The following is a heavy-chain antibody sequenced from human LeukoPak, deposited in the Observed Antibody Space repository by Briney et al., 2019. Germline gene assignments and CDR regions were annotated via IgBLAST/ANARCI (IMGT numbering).Heavy chain of an antibody. CDR2: INWNGGST. V-gene: IGHV3-20*04. CDR3: ARGDSIFGVVLIPDAFDI. Sequence: GGSLRLSCAASGFTFDDYGMSWVRQAPGKGLEWVSGINWNGGSTGYADSVKGRFTISRDNAKNSLYLQMNSLRAEDTALYYCARGDSIFGVVLIPDAFDIWGQGTMVTVSS. D-gene: IGHD3-3*01. CDR1: GFTFDDYG. J-gene: IGHJ3*02.